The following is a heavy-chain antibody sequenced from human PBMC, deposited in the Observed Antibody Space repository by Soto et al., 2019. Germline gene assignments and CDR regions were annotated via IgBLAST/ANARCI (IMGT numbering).Heavy chain of an antibody. D-gene: IGHD3-10*01. CDR2: MNPDSGNT. J-gene: IGHJ4*02. Sequence: ASVKVSCKXSGYTFTSYDINWVRQATGQGLEWMGWMNPDSGNTGYAQKFQGRVTMTRNTSISTAYMELSSLRSEDTAVYYCARSLPWFGDDYWGQGTLVTVSS. CDR1: GYTFTSYD. V-gene: IGHV1-8*01. CDR3: ARSLPWFGDDY.